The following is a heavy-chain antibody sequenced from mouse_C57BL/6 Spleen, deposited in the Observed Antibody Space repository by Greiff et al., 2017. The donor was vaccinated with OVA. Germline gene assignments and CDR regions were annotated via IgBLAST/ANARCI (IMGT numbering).Heavy chain of an antibody. CDR1: GFTFSDYG. Sequence: EVNVVESGGGLVKPGGSLKLSCAASGFTFSDYGMHWVRQAPEKGLEWVAYISSGSSTIYYADTVKGRFTISRDNAKNTLFLQMTSLRSEDTAMYYCARGGITTVVAFDYWGQGTTLTVSS. CDR2: ISSGSSTI. D-gene: IGHD1-1*01. J-gene: IGHJ2*01. CDR3: ARGGITTVVAFDY. V-gene: IGHV5-17*01.